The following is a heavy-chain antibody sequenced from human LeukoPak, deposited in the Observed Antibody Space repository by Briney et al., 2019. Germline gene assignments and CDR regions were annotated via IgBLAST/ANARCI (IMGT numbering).Heavy chain of an antibody. CDR2: ISWNSGSI. CDR1: GFTFDDYA. J-gene: IGHJ4*02. CDR3: AKGYGSGSRFHFDY. V-gene: IGHV3-9*01. Sequence: GESLRLSCAASGFTFDDYAMHWVRQAPGKGLEWVSGISWNSGSIGYADSVKGRFTISRDNAKNSLYLQMNSLRAEDTALYYCAKGYGSGSRFHFDYWGQGTLVTVSS. D-gene: IGHD3-10*01.